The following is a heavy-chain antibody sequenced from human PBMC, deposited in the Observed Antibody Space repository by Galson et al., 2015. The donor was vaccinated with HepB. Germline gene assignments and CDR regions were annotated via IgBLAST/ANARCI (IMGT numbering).Heavy chain of an antibody. J-gene: IGHJ5*02. D-gene: IGHD4-17*01. V-gene: IGHV3-21*01. Sequence: SLRLSCAASGFTFSSYSMNWVRQAPGKGLEWVSSISSSSSYIYYADSVKGRFTISRDNAKNSLYLQMNSLRAEDTAVYYCAREHDYGDPWFDPWGQGTLVTVSS. CDR1: GFTFSSYS. CDR3: AREHDYGDPWFDP. CDR2: ISSSSSYI.